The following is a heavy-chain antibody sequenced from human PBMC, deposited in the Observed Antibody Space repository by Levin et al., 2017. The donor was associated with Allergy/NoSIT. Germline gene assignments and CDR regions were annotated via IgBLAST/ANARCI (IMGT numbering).Heavy chain of an antibody. Sequence: SETLSLTCTVSGGSISSGGYYWSWIRQHPGKGLEWIGYIYYSGSTYYNPSLKSRVTISVDTSKNQFSLKLSSVTAADTAVYYCARDMTGQGGWFDPWGQGTLVTVSS. J-gene: IGHJ5*02. CDR2: IYYSGST. V-gene: IGHV4-31*03. CDR1: GGSISSGGYY. D-gene: IGHD3-9*01. CDR3: ARDMTGQGGWFDP.